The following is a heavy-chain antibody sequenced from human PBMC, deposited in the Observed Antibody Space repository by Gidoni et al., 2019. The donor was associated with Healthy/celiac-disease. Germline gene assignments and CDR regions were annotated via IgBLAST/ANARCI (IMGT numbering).Heavy chain of an antibody. CDR2: ISSSSSTI. CDR3: ARVGVGASPPDY. CDR1: GFTFSSYN. J-gene: IGHJ4*02. D-gene: IGHD1-26*01. V-gene: IGHV3-48*01. Sequence: EVQLVESGGGLVQPGGSLRLSCAASGFTFSSYNMNWVRQAPGKGLEWISYISSSSSTIYYGDSVKGRFNITRDNAKKSLYLKMNRPRAEETAVYYGARVGVGASPPDYWGQGTLVTGSS.